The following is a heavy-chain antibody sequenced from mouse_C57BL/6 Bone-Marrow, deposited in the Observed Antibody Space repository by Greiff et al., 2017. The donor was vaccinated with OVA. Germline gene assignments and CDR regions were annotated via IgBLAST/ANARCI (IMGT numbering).Heavy chain of an antibody. CDR1: GFTFSSYG. V-gene: IGHV5-6*01. D-gene: IGHD1-1*01. CDR2: ISSGGSYT. Sequence: EVQRVESGGDLVKPGGSLKLSCAASGFTFSSYGMSWVRQTPDKRLEWVATISSGGSYTYYPDSVKGRFTISGDNAKNTLYLQMSSLKSEDTAMYYCARHQLPYAMDYGGKGTSVTVSS. CDR3: ARHQLPYAMDY. J-gene: IGHJ4*01.